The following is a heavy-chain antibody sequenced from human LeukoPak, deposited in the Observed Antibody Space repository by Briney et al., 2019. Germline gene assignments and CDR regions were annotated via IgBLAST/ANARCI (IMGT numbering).Heavy chain of an antibody. CDR2: IYYSGST. D-gene: IGHD6-19*01. Sequence: SETLSLTCTVSGGSISSSSYYWGWIRQPPGKGLEWIGSIYYSGSTYYNPSLKSRVTISVDTSKNQFFLKVSSVTAADTAVYYCARRRGSGWLDYFDYWGQGTLVTVSS. V-gene: IGHV4-39*07. CDR1: GGSISSSSYY. CDR3: ARRRGSGWLDYFDY. J-gene: IGHJ4*02.